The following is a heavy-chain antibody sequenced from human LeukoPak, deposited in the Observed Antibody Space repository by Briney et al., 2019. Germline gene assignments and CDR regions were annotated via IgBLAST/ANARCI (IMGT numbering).Heavy chain of an antibody. J-gene: IGHJ4*02. V-gene: IGHV3-30*18. CDR2: ISYDGSNK. D-gene: IGHD2-15*01. CDR1: GFTFSSYA. CDR3: AKSVYCIGDNCYYYFDY. Sequence: PGRSLRLSCAASGFTFSSYAMHWVRQAPGKGLEWVAVISYDGSNKYYADSMKGRFTISRDNSKNTLFLQMSSLRVEDTAVYYCAKSVYCIGDNCYYYFDYWGQGTLVTVSS.